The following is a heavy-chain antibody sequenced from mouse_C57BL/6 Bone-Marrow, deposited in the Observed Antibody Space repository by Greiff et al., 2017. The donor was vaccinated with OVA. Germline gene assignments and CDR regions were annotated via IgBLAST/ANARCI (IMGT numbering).Heavy chain of an antibody. CDR2: INPGSGGT. D-gene: IGHD2-2*01. V-gene: IGHV1-54*01. CDR3: ARSEGLPLYAMDY. J-gene: IGHJ4*01. CDR1: GYAFTNYL. Sequence: VKLQESGAELVRPGTSVKVSCKASGYAFTNYLIEWVKQRPGQGLEWIGVINPGSGGTNYNEKFKGKATLTADKSSSTAYMQLSSLTSEDSAVYFCARSEGLPLYAMDYWGQGTSVTVSS.